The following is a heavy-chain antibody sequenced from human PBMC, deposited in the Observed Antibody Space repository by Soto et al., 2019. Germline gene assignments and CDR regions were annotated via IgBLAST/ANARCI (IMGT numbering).Heavy chain of an antibody. CDR2: ISGSGGST. CDR1: GFTFSSYA. D-gene: IGHD3-3*01. J-gene: IGHJ1*01. CDR3: AKWYYDFWSGYGKYFQH. Sequence: PGGSLRLSCAASGFTFSSYAMSWVRQAPGKGLEWVSAISGSGGSTYYADSVKGRFTISRDNSKNTLYLQMNSLRAEDTAVYYCAKWYYDFWSGYGKYFQHWGQGTLVTVSS. V-gene: IGHV3-23*01.